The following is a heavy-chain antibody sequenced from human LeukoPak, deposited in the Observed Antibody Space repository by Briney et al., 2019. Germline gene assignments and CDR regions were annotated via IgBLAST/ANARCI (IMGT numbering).Heavy chain of an antibody. J-gene: IGHJ4*02. D-gene: IGHD3-10*02. CDR1: GFTFTTYW. V-gene: IGHV3-30*03. Sequence: GGSLRLSCAASGFTFTTYWMSWVRQAPGKGLEWVAVISYDGSNEYYADSVKGRFTISRDNSKNTLYLQMNSLRAEDTAVYYCARDSTVRGCDYWGQGTLVTVSS. CDR3: ARDSTVRGCDY. CDR2: ISYDGSNE.